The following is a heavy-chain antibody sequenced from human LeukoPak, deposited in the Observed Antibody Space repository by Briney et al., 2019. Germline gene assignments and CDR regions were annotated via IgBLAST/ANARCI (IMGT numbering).Heavy chain of an antibody. V-gene: IGHV3-30*02. CDR1: GFTFSSYG. Sequence: GGSLRLSCAASGFTFSSYGMHWVRLAPGKGLEWVAFIRYDGSNKYYADSVKGRFTISRDNSKNTLYLQMNSLRAEDTAVYYCAKGPEYDILTGYYVDYWGQGTLVTVSS. CDR2: IRYDGSNK. J-gene: IGHJ4*02. D-gene: IGHD3-9*01. CDR3: AKGPEYDILTGYYVDY.